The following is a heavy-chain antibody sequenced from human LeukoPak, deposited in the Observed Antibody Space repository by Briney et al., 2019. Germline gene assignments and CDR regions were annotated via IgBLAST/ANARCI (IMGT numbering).Heavy chain of an antibody. D-gene: IGHD2-15*01. CDR3: ARDSCSGGSCCYYFDY. J-gene: IGHJ4*02. CDR1: GLTFSSSW. V-gene: IGHV3-30*03. Sequence: GGSLRLSCAASGLTFSSSWMNWVRQAPGKGLEWVAVISYDGSNKYYADSVKGRFTISRDNSKNTLYLQMNSLRAEDTAVYYCARDSCSGGSCCYYFDYWGQGTLVTVSS. CDR2: ISYDGSNK.